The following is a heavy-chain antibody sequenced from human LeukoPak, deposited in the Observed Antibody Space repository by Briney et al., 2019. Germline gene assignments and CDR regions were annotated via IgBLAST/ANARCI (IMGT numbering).Heavy chain of an antibody. CDR3: ARGYDSSGYLYYYYYMDV. CDR1: GGSFSGYY. Sequence: ASETLSLTCAVYGGSFSGYYWSWIRQPPGKGLEWIGEINHSGSTNYNPSLKSRVTISVDTSKNQFSLKLSSVTAADTAVYYCARGYDSSGYLYYYYYMDVWGKGTTVTVSS. CDR2: INHSGST. J-gene: IGHJ6*03. V-gene: IGHV4-34*01. D-gene: IGHD3-22*01.